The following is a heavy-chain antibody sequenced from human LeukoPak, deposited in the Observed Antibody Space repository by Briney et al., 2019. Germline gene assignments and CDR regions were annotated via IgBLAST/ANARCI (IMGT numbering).Heavy chain of an antibody. D-gene: IGHD1-26*01. CDR1: GFTLSSYG. Sequence: GGSLRLSCAASGFTLSSYGMHWVRQAPGKGLEWVAVVSYDGSNEYYADSVKGRFTISRDTSYNTLYLQMNSLRAEDTAAYYCVRAIVGASVAFDFWGQGTLVTVSS. CDR2: VSYDGSNE. V-gene: IGHV3-30*03. J-gene: IGHJ3*01. CDR3: VRAIVGASVAFDF.